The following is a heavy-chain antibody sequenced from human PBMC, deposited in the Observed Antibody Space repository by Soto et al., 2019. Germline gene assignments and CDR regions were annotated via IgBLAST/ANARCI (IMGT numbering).Heavy chain of an antibody. J-gene: IGHJ6*02. CDR1: GFTFSSYA. V-gene: IGHV3-23*01. CDR2: ISGSGGST. Sequence: GGSLRLSCAASGFTFSSYAMSWVRRAPGKGLEWVSAISGSGGSTYYADSVKGRFTISRDNSKNTLYLQMNSLRAEDTAVYYCAKDSPIFGVVIPWYYGMDVWGQGTTVTGSS. CDR3: AKDSPIFGVVIPWYYGMDV. D-gene: IGHD3-3*01.